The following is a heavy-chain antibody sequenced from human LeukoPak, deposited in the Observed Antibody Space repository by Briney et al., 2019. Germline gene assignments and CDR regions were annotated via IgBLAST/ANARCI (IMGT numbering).Heavy chain of an antibody. Sequence: RASVKVSCKAFGYTFTSNYMHWVRQAPGQGPEWMGVISPSGGSTTYAQKFQGRVTLTRDMSTSTDYLELSSLRSEDTAVYYCARDNSVGDNAWWFDPWGQGTLVTVSS. V-gene: IGHV1-46*01. J-gene: IGHJ5*02. CDR2: ISPSGGST. CDR3: ARDNSVGDNAWWFDP. CDR1: GYTFTSNY. D-gene: IGHD1-26*01.